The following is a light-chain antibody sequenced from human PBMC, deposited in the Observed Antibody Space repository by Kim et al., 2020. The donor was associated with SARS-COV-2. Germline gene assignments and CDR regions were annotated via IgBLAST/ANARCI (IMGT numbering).Light chain of an antibody. J-gene: IGKJ4*01. Sequence: CPGESVTLSCRASQSVSINLAWYQRNPGQAPRLLIYDVSTRATGIPAKFSGSGSGTEFTLTISSLQSEDFAVYYCQQYDEWPLTFGGGTKVDIK. V-gene: IGKV3-15*01. CDR1: QSVSIN. CDR2: DVS. CDR3: QQYDEWPLT.